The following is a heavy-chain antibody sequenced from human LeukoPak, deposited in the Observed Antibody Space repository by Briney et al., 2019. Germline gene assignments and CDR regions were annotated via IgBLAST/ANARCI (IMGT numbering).Heavy chain of an antibody. J-gene: IGHJ2*01. Sequence: SETLSLTCAVSGGSIRSGGYSWSWIRQPPGKGLEWIGEINQRRNTNYNPSLKSRVTISIDTSKNQFSLKLSSVTAADTAVYYCARHGWHAWYFDLWGRGTLVTVSS. V-gene: IGHV4-34*01. D-gene: IGHD6-19*01. CDR3: ARHGWHAWYFDL. CDR2: INQRRNT. CDR1: GGSIRSGGYS.